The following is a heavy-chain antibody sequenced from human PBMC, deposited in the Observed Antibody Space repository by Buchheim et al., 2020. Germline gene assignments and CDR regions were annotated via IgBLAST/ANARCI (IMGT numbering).Heavy chain of an antibody. CDR3: AKSDAGTGSYLKYFQH. D-gene: IGHD1-26*01. CDR2: IKQDGSEK. Sequence: EVQLVESGGGLVQPGGSLRLSCAASGFTFSNYWMSWVRQAPGKGLEWVANIKQDGSEKYYVDSVKGRFTISRDNAKNSLYLQKNSLSAEDTAVYYWAKSDAGTGSYLKYFQHWGQGTL. CDR1: GFTFSNYW. V-gene: IGHV3-7*01. J-gene: IGHJ1*01.